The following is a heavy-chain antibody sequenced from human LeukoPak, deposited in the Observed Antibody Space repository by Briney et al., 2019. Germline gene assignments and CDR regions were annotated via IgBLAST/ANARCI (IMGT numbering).Heavy chain of an antibody. CDR2: INHSGST. CDR3: ARGGVAAAAGYVYYYYFMDL. CDR1: GGSFSGYY. D-gene: IGHD6-13*01. J-gene: IGHJ6*03. Sequence: SETLSLTCAVYGGSFSGYYWSWIRQPPGKGLEWVGEINHSGSTNYNPSLKSRVTISVDTSKNQFSLKLSSVAAADTAVYYCARGGVAAAAGYVYYYYFMDLGGKSTAVTVS. V-gene: IGHV4-34*01.